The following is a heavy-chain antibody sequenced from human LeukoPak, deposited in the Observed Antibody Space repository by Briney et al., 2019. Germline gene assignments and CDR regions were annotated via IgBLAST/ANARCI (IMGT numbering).Heavy chain of an antibody. D-gene: IGHD1-26*01. CDR1: GYTFINFG. Sequence: ASVKVSCKASGYTFINFGISWVRQAPGQGLEWMGWINTYNAKTNYAQKVQGRVTMTTDPSTSTVYMELRSLRSDDTAVYYCARDEGGSYSYNWFDPWGQGTLVTVSS. V-gene: IGHV1-18*01. J-gene: IGHJ5*02. CDR2: INTYNAKT. CDR3: ARDEGGSYSYNWFDP.